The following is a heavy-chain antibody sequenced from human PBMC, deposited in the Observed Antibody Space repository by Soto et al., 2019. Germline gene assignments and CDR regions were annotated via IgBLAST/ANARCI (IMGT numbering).Heavy chain of an antibody. CDR3: TRGGCNSESYYCFDY. J-gene: IGHJ4*02. CDR2: IKQDGSEK. Sequence: PVGSLRLSCAASGFTFSSYCMSWVRQAPGKGLEWVANIKQDGSEKYYVDSVKGRFAISRDNAENSLYLQMNSLRAEDTAAYYCTRGGCNSESYYCFDYWGQGTLVTVSS. D-gene: IGHD1-26*01. V-gene: IGHV3-7*01. CDR1: GFTFSSYC.